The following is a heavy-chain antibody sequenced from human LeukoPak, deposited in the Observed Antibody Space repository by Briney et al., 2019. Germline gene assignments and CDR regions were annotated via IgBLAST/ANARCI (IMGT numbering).Heavy chain of an antibody. V-gene: IGHV4-59*08. CDR2: IYYSGTT. CDR3: ARHYDVLTGYSAYAFDI. J-gene: IGHJ3*02. D-gene: IGHD3-9*01. CDR1: GGSISGYY. Sequence: PSETLSLTCTVSGGSISGYYWSWIRQPPGKGLEWIGYIYYSGTTDYNPSLKSRVTISVDTSKNQFSLKLSSVTAADTAIYYCARHYDVLTGYSAYAFDIWGQGTMVTVSS.